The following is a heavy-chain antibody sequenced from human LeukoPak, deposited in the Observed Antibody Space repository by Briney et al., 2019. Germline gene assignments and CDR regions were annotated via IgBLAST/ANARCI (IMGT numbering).Heavy chain of an antibody. Sequence: ASVKVSCKASGGTFSSYAISWVRQAPGQGLEWMGWINPNSGGTNYAQKFQGRVTMTRDTSISTAYMELSRLRSDDTAVYYCASGYNWFDPWGQGTLVTVSS. V-gene: IGHV1-2*02. J-gene: IGHJ5*02. CDR2: INPNSGGT. CDR1: GGTFSSYA. CDR3: ASGYNWFDP.